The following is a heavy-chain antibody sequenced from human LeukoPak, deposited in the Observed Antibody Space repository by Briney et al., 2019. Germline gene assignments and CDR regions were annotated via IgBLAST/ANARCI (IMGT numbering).Heavy chain of an antibody. J-gene: IGHJ4*02. CDR2: IRYDGSNE. CDR3: AEDRGRGYGIDY. D-gene: IGHD1-26*01. CDR1: GFTFSSYW. Sequence: GGSLRLSCAASGFTFSSYWMSWVRQAPGKGLEWVAFIRYDGSNEYYADSVKGRFTISRDNSKDTLYLQMNSLRAEDTTVYYCAEDRGRGYGIDYWGQGTLVTVSS. V-gene: IGHV3-30*02.